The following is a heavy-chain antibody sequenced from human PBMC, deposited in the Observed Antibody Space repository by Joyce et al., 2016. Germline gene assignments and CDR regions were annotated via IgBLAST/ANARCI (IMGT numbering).Heavy chain of an antibody. J-gene: IGHJ2*01. CDR1: GFSFTNYT. D-gene: IGHD5-24*01. CDR2: IHVTTTYI. V-gene: IGHV3-21*02. CDR3: ASAFRRDGNKKEWYFSL. Sequence: EVQLVESGGGLVKPGGSLRLSCAASGFSFTNYTMNWVRQAPGKGLEWVSSIHVTTTYIYYADSVKGRFTISRDNAKNSLYLQMNSLRAEDTAVYYCASAFRRDGNKKEWYFSLWGRGTLVTVSS.